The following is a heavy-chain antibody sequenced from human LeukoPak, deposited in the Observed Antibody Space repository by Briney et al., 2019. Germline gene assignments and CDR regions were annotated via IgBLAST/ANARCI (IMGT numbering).Heavy chain of an antibody. CDR3: ARVGSTCDH. V-gene: IGHV3-7*05. CDR2: IKKDGSEK. J-gene: IGHJ4*02. D-gene: IGHD2-15*01. CDR1: GFTFSTYA. Sequence: GGSLRLSCAASGFTFSTYAMSWVRQAPGKGLEWVANIKKDGSEKYYVDSVKGRSTISRDNAKSSLYLQMNSLRAEDTAVYYCARVGSTCDHWGQGTLVTVSS.